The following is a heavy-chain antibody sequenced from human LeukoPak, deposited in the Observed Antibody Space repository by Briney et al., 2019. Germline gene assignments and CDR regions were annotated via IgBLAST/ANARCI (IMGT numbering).Heavy chain of an antibody. V-gene: IGHV5-51*01. Sequence: GESLKISCKGSGYSFTSYWIGWVRQMPGKGLEWMGIIYPGDSDTRYSPSFQGQVTVSADKSISTAYLQWSSLKASDTAMYYCASPYSSSWGGFDYWGQGTLVTVSS. D-gene: IGHD6-13*01. CDR1: GYSFTSYW. J-gene: IGHJ4*02. CDR3: ASPYSSSWGGFDY. CDR2: IYPGDSDT.